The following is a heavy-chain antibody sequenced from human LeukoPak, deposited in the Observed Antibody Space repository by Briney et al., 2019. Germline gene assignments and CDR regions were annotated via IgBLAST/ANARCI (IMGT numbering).Heavy chain of an antibody. J-gene: IGHJ3*02. CDR1: GFTFDDYV. Sequence: PGGSLRLSCAASGFTFDDYVMHWVRQAPGKGLEWVSGISWNSDRIGYADSVKGRFTISRDTSKTTLYLQMNSLRAEDTAVYYCATELRILSWGVDAFDIWGQGTMVTVCS. CDR3: ATELRILSWGVDAFDI. CDR2: ISWNSDRI. D-gene: IGHD3-10*01. V-gene: IGHV3-9*01.